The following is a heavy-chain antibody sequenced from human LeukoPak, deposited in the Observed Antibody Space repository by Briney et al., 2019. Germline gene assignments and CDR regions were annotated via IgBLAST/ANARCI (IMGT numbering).Heavy chain of an antibody. Sequence: GGSLRLSCAASGFTFSSYDMSWVRRAPGKGLERVSAISGSGGSTYYADSVKGRFTISRDKSKNTLYLQMNSLRAEDTALYYCAKDASSGTYFDYWGQGTLVTVSS. J-gene: IGHJ4*02. CDR2: ISGSGGST. D-gene: IGHD1-1*01. CDR3: AKDASSGTYFDY. V-gene: IGHV3-23*01. CDR1: GFTFSSYD.